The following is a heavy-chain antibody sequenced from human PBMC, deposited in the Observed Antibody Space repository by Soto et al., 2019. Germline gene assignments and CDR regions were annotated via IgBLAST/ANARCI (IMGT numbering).Heavy chain of an antibody. CDR2: TYYRSKWYN. D-gene: IGHD3-3*01. CDR3: ARAQDPKTYYDFWSGYSEAYYFDY. Sequence: KQSQTLSLTCAISGDAVSSNSAAWNWGRPSPSRGLEWLGGTYYRSKWYNDYAVSGKSRITINPDTSKKPFSLQLNSVTPEDTAVYYCARAQDPKTYYDFWSGYSEAYYFDYWGQGTLVTVSS. CDR1: GDAVSSNSAA. V-gene: IGHV6-1*01. J-gene: IGHJ4*02.